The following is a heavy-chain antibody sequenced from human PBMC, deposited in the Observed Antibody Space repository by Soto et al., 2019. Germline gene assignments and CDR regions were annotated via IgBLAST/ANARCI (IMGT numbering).Heavy chain of an antibody. CDR2: IKSKTDGGTT. V-gene: IGHV3-15*01. CDR1: GFTFSNAW. D-gene: IGHD2-15*01. CDR3: TTEYGYCSGGSCYGEGAFDI. J-gene: IGHJ3*02. Sequence: EVQLVESGGGLVKPGGSLRLSCAASGFTFSNAWMSWVRQAPGKGLEWVGRIKSKTDGGTTDYAAPVKGRFTISRDDSKNTLYLQMNSLKTEDTAVYYCTTEYGYCSGGSCYGEGAFDIWGQGTMVTVSS.